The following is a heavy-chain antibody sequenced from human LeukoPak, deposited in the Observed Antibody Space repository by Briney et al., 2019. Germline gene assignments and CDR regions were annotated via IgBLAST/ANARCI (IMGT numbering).Heavy chain of an antibody. Sequence: PSETLSLTCTVSGGSIISYYWSWIRQPPGKGLEWIGYIYYSGSTNYNPSLKSRVTISVDTSKNQFSLKLSSVTAADTAVYYCARDSGGYYYDYWGQGTLVTVSS. CDR3: ARDSGGYYYDY. CDR1: GGSIISYY. J-gene: IGHJ4*02. D-gene: IGHD3-22*01. CDR2: IYYSGST. V-gene: IGHV4-59*01.